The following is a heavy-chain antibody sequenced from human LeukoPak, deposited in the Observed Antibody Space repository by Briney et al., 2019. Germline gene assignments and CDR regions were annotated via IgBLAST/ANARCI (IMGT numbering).Heavy chain of an antibody. J-gene: IGHJ4*02. Sequence: GGSLRLSCGVSGFAFGSEAMNWVRQAPGKGLEWVSAISGSGGSTYYADSVKGRFTISRDNSKNTLYLQMNSLRADDTAVYYCAKRDKGYGYIFDYWGQGTLVTVSS. CDR2: ISGSGGST. CDR1: GFAFGSEA. D-gene: IGHD5-18*01. V-gene: IGHV3-23*01. CDR3: AKRDKGYGYIFDY.